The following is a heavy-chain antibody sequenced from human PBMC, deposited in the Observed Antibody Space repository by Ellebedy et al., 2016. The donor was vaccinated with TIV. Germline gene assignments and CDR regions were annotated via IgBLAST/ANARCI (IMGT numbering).Heavy chain of an antibody. V-gene: IGHV1-24*01. CDR3: ATSGGYYYYMDV. CDR2: FDPEDGET. CDR1: GYTLTELS. Sequence: ASVKVSCXVSGYTLTELSMHWVRQAPGKGLEWMGGFDPEDGETIYAQKFQGRVTMTEDTSTDTAYMELSSLRSEDTAVYYCATSGGYYYYMDVWGKGTTVTVSS. J-gene: IGHJ6*03.